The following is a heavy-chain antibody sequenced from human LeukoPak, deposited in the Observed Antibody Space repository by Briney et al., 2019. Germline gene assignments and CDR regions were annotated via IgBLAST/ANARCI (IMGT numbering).Heavy chain of an antibody. CDR1: GFTFSSYW. J-gene: IGHJ4*02. Sequence: PGGSLRLSCAASGFTFSSYWMSWVRQAPGKGLEWVANIKQDGSEKYYVDSVKGRFTISRDNAKNSLNLQMNSLRAEDTAVYYCARDYAPGIAAAGGGYWGQGTLVTVSS. CDR2: IKQDGSEK. D-gene: IGHD6-13*01. V-gene: IGHV3-7*01. CDR3: ARDYAPGIAAAGGGY.